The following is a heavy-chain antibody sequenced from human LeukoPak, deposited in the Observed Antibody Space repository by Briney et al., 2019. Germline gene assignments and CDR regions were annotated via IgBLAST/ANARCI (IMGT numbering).Heavy chain of an antibody. CDR3: ARVLSGSLYY. J-gene: IGHJ4*02. CDR2: IFNDGIT. Sequence: GGSLRLSCAASGLTVSSEYMSWVRQAPGQGLEWVSFIFNDGITYYADSVKGRFTISRDNSENTLFLHMDSLRAADTAVYFCARVLSGSLYYWGQGTLVTVSS. CDR1: GLTVSSEY. D-gene: IGHD1-26*01. V-gene: IGHV3-53*01.